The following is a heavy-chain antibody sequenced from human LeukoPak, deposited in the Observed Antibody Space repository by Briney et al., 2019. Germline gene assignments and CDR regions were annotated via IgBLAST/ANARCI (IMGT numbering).Heavy chain of an antibody. J-gene: IGHJ3*02. CDR3: ARGYLHDAFDI. CDR1: GFNFSSYE. V-gene: IGHV3-48*03. D-gene: IGHD1-1*01. Sequence: GGSLRLSCAASGFNFSSYEMNWVRQAPGKGLEWVSAISSGGRTIYYADSVKGRFTISRDNAKNSLYLQMNSLRAEDTAVYYCARGYLHDAFDIWGQGTMVTVSS. CDR2: ISSGGRTI.